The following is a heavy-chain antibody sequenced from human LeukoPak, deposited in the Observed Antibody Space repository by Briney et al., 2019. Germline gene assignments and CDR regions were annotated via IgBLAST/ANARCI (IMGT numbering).Heavy chain of an antibody. CDR3: ASRSTGPAAYYYYYMDV. CDR1: GGTFSSYA. Sequence: ASVKVSCKASGGTFSSYAISWVRQAPGQGLEWMGGIIPIFGTANYAQKFQGRVTITTDESTSTAYMELSSLRSEDTAVYYCASRSTGPAAYYYYYMDVWGKGTTVTVSS. D-gene: IGHD1-1*01. CDR2: IIPIFGTA. J-gene: IGHJ6*03. V-gene: IGHV1-69*05.